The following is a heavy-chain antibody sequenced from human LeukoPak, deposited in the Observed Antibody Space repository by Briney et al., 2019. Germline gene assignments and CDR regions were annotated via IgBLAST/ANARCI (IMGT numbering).Heavy chain of an antibody. Sequence: ASVKVSCKASGYTFTSYGISWVRQAPGQGLEWMGWISAYNGNTNYAQKLQGRVTMTRNTSISTAYMELSSLRSEDTAVYYCARAWVISRLGDAFDIWGQGTMVTVSS. CDR3: ARAWVISRLGDAFDI. V-gene: IGHV1-18*01. J-gene: IGHJ3*02. CDR2: ISAYNGNT. CDR1: GYTFTSYG. D-gene: IGHD7-27*01.